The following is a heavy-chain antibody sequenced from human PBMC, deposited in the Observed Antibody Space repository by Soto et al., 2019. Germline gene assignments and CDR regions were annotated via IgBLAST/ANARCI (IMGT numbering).Heavy chain of an antibody. V-gene: IGHV3-23*01. J-gene: IGHJ4*01. D-gene: IGHD3-10*01. Sequence: EVQPLQSGGGLVQPGGSLRLSCMASGFPSSTYGFSTYAMTWVRQPPGKGLEWVSVITGSGSHSYYADSVKGRFTISRDNSRYTLFLQMDSFRADDTAVYFCAKGTSSEFLLSFDDWGHGTLITVSS. CDR1: GFPSSTYGFSTYA. CDR3: AKGTSSEFLLSFDD. CDR2: ITGSGSHS.